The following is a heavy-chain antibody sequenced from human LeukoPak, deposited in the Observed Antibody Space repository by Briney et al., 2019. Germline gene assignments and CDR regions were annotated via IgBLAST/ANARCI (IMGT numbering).Heavy chain of an antibody. CDR2: IHYSGST. CDR3: AREVRADNIAAAVRNAFDI. Sequence: SETLSLTCAVYGGSFSGYYWSWIRQHPGKGLEWIGYIHYSGSTYYNPSLKSRVTISVDTSKNQFSLKLSSVTAADTAVYYCAREVRADNIAAAVRNAFDIWGQGTMVTVSS. CDR1: GGSFSGYY. D-gene: IGHD6-13*01. V-gene: IGHV4-31*11. J-gene: IGHJ3*02.